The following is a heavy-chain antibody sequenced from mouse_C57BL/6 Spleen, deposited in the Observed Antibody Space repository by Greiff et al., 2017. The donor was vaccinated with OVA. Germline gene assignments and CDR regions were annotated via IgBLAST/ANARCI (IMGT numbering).Heavy chain of an antibody. D-gene: IGHD2-3*01. J-gene: IGHJ4*01. CDR3: ARDSRDGYYPYAMDY. V-gene: IGHV5-16*01. CDR1: GFTFSDYY. Sequence: EVKLQESEGGLVQPGSSMKLSCTASGFTFSDYYMAWVRQVPEKGLEWVANINYDGSSTYYLDSLKSRFIISRDNAKNILYLQMSSLKSEDTATYYCARDSRDGYYPYAMDYWGQGTSVTVSS. CDR2: INYDGSST.